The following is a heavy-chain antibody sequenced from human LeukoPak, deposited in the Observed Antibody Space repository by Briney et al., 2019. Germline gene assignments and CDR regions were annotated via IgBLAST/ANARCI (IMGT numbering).Heavy chain of an antibody. CDR1: GDSVSSDSAA. D-gene: IGHD1-1*01. Sequence: SQTLSLTCAISGDSVSSDSAAWNWIRQSPSRGLEWLGRTYYRSKWYNDYSAFVKSRIIINPDTSKNQFSLQLNSVTPEDTAVYYCARAVAGTEGWFNSWGQGTLVTVSS. V-gene: IGHV6-1*01. CDR3: ARAVAGTEGWFNS. J-gene: IGHJ5*01. CDR2: TYYRSKWYN.